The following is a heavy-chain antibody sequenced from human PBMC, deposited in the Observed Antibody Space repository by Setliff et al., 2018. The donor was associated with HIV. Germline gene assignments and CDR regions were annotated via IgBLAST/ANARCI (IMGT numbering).Heavy chain of an antibody. CDR1: GFTFSHAW. CDR2: IKSNTYGGTT. J-gene: IGHJ4*02. V-gene: IGHV3-15*01. CDR3: SRVHSPLYYDILTGYLDY. Sequence: GGSLRLSCAASGFTFSHAWMSWVRQAPGKGLEWVGRIKSNTYGGTTDYAASVKGRFTISRDDSKSSAYLLMNSLKTEDTAVYYCSRVHSPLYYDILTGYLDYWGQGTLVTVSS. D-gene: IGHD3-9*01.